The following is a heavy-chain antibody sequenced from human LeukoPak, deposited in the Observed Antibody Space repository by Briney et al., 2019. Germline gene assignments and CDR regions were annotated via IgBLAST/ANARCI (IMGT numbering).Heavy chain of an antibody. CDR1: GYSISSGYY. J-gene: IGHJ4*02. CDR2: IYHSGST. Sequence: SETLSLTCAVSGYSISSGYYWGWIRQPPGKGLEWIGSIYHSGSTYYSPSLKSRVTISVDTSKKQFSLKLSSVTAADTAVYYCARGGYGYVVDYWGQGTLVTVSS. D-gene: IGHD5-18*01. V-gene: IGHV4-38-2*01. CDR3: ARGGYGYVVDY.